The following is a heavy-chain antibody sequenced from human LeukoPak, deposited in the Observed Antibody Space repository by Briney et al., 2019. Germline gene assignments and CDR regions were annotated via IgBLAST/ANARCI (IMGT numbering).Heavy chain of an antibody. J-gene: IGHJ4*02. V-gene: IGHV4-59*01. D-gene: IGHD5-18*01. CDR3: ARSVLGYSYGLHIDY. CDR2: IHYRGST. CDR1: GDSISSYY. Sequence: SVTLSLTCTVSGDSISSYYWSWIRQPPGKGLEWIGYIHYRGSTNYNPSLKSRVTISVDTSKNQFSLKLSSLTAADTAVYYCARSVLGYSYGLHIDYWGQGTLVTVSS.